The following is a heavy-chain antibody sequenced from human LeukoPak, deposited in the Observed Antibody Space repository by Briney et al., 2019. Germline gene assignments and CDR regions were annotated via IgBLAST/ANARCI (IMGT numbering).Heavy chain of an antibody. V-gene: IGHV1-2*06. CDR3: ARDLGVVITRYYFDY. Sequence: ASVKVSCKASGYTFTGYYMHWVRQAPGQGLEWMGRINPNSGGTNYAQKFQGRVTMTRDTSISTAYMELSRLRSDDTAVYYCARDLGVVITRYYFDYWGQGTLVTVSS. D-gene: IGHD3-3*01. J-gene: IGHJ4*02. CDR2: INPNSGGT. CDR1: GYTFTGYY.